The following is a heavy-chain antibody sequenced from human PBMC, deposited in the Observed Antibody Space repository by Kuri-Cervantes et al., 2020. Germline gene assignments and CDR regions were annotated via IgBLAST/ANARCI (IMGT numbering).Heavy chain of an antibody. CDR3: ASQPTVTTGGFDP. CDR2: VYYSGST. J-gene: IGHJ5*02. D-gene: IGHD4-17*01. Sequence: GSLRLSCTVSGGSISSSSYYWGWIPQPPGKGLDWIGSVYYSGSTDYNPSLKSRVTISVDTSKNQFSLKLSSVTAADTAVYYCASQPTVTTGGFDPWGQGTLVTVSS. CDR1: GGSISSSSYY. V-gene: IGHV4-39*01.